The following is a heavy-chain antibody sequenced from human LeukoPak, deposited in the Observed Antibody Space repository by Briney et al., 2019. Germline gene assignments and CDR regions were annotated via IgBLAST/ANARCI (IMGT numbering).Heavy chain of an antibody. CDR1: GFTFDDYA. CDR3: AKDLGMDSSGPKANAFDI. Sequence: GGSLRLSCAASGFTFDDYAMHRVRQAPGKGLEWVSGISWNSGSIGYADSVKGRFTISRDNAKNSLYLQMNSLRAEDTALYYCAKDLGMDSSGPKANAFDIWGQGTMVTVSS. D-gene: IGHD6-19*01. CDR2: ISWNSGSI. V-gene: IGHV3-9*01. J-gene: IGHJ3*02.